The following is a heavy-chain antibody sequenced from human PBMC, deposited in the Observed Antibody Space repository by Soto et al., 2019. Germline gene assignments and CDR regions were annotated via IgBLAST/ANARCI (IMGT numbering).Heavy chain of an antibody. Sequence: TLSLPCTVSGGSISSGGYYWSSIRQHPGKGLEWIGYIYYSGSTYYNPSLKSRVTISVDTSKNQFSLKLRSVTAADTAVYYCARGHRGGWFDPWGQGTLVTVSS. V-gene: IGHV4-31*03. CDR3: ARGHRGGWFDP. CDR2: IYYSGST. CDR1: GGSISSGGYY. J-gene: IGHJ5*02.